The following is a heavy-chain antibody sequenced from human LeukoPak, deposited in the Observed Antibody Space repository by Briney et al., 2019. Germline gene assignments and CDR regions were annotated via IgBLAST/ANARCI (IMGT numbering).Heavy chain of an antibody. CDR2: FDPEDGET. J-gene: IGHJ3*02. V-gene: IGHV1-24*01. D-gene: IGHD6-19*01. CDR3: VTQWLVLYLAFDT. Sequence: ASVKVSCKVSGYTLTELSMHWVRQAPGKGLEWMGGFDPEDGETIYAQKFQGRVTMTEDTSTDTAYMELSSLRSEGTAVYYCVTQWLVLYLAFDTWGQGTMVTVSS. CDR1: GYTLTELS.